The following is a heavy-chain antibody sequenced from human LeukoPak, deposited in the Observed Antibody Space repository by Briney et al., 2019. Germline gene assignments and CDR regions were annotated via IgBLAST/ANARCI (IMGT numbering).Heavy chain of an antibody. CDR3: ARDVENHYYGSPAFDI. D-gene: IGHD3-22*01. V-gene: IGHV1-18*01. CDR1: GYTFTNYG. J-gene: IGHJ3*02. CDR2: ISAYNGNT. Sequence: GASVKVSCKASGYTFTNYGISWVRQAPGQGLEWMGWISAYNGNTNYAQKLQGRVTMTTDTSTSTAYMELRSLRSDDTAVYYCARDVENHYYGSPAFDIWGQGTMVTVSS.